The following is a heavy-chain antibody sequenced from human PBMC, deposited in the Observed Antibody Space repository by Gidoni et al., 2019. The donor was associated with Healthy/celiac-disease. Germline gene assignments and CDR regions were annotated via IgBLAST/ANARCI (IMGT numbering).Heavy chain of an antibody. V-gene: IGHV3-30-3*01. J-gene: IGHJ4*02. D-gene: IGHD2-2*01. CDR2: ISYDGSNK. CDR3: ARGVVVVVPAAVSY. Sequence: QVQLVESGGGVVQPGRSLRLSCAASGFTFSSYAMHWVRPAPGKGLEWVAVISYDGSNKYYADSVKGRFTISRDNSKNTLYLQMNSLRAEDTAVYYCARGVVVVVPAAVSYWGQGTLVTVSS. CDR1: GFTFSSYA.